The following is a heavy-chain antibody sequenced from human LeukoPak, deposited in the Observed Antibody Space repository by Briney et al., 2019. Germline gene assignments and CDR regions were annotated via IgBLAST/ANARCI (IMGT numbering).Heavy chain of an antibody. J-gene: IGHJ4*02. Sequence: SETLSLTCTVSGGSISSGDYYWSWIRQPPGKGLEWIGYIYYSGSTYYNPSLKSRVTISVDTSKNQFSLKLSSVTAADTAVYYCATLDSSGYYHYFDYWGQGTLVTVSS. V-gene: IGHV4-30-4*01. CDR2: IYYSGST. D-gene: IGHD3-22*01. CDR3: ATLDSSGYYHYFDY. CDR1: GGSISSGDYY.